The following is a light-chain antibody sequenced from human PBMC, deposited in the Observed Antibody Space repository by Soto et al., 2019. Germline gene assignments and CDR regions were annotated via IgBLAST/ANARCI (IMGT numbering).Light chain of an antibody. CDR3: QQRSNWPL. V-gene: IGKV3-11*01. CDR1: QSVSSY. CDR2: DAS. J-gene: IGKJ3*01. Sequence: EIVLTQSPATLSLSPGERATLSCRASQSVSSYLAWYQQKPGQAPRLLIYDASNRAAGIPARFSGSGSGTDFTLTISLLDPEDFAVYYCQQRSNWPLFGPGTKVDIK.